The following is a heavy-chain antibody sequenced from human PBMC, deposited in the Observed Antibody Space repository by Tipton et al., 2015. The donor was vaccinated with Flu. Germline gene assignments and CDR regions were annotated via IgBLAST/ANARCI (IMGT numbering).Heavy chain of an antibody. CDR1: GFTFSSYG. Sequence: SLRLSCAASGFTFSSYGMHWVRQAPGKGLEWVAVIWYDGSNKYYADSVKGRFTISRDNSKNTLYLQMNSLRAEDTAVYYCARERRPGIAVAPLGYWGQGTLVTVSS. J-gene: IGHJ4*02. CDR3: ARERRPGIAVAPLGY. V-gene: IGHV3-33*01. CDR2: IWYDGSNK. D-gene: IGHD6-19*01.